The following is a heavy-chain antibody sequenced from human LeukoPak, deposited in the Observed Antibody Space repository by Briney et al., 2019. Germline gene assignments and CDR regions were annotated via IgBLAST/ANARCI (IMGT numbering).Heavy chain of an antibody. CDR2: ISGSGGST. CDR1: GFTFSSYA. D-gene: IGHD2-2*01. Sequence: GGSLRLSCAASGFTFSSYAMSWVRQAPGKGLEWVSAISGSGGSTYYADSVKGRFTISRDSSKNTLYLQMNSLRAEDTAVYYCAKERCSSTSCYPDYNDYWGQGTLVTVSS. V-gene: IGHV3-23*01. J-gene: IGHJ4*02. CDR3: AKERCSSTSCYPDYNDY.